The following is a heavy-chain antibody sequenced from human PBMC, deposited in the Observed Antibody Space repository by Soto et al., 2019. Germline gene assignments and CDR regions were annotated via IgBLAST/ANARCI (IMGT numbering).Heavy chain of an antibody. CDR1: GGSFSGYY. D-gene: IGHD4-17*01. J-gene: IGHJ6*03. V-gene: IGHV4-34*01. CDR2: INHSGST. Sequence: SETLSLTCAVYGGSFSGYYWSWIRQPPGKGLEWIGEINHSGSTNYNPSLKSRVTISVDTSKNQFSLKLSSVTAADTAVYYCARMDRRLLRYYYMDVWGKGTTVTVSS. CDR3: ARMDRRLLRYYYMDV.